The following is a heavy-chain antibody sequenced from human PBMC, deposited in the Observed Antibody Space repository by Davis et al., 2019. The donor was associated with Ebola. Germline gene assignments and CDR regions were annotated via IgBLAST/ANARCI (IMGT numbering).Heavy chain of an antibody. D-gene: IGHD6-13*01. CDR1: GGTFSSYA. CDR3: AGSDRPCFQGSCSSSWYKEAAFDI. V-gene: IGHV1-69*13. J-gene: IGHJ3*02. CDR2: IIPIFGTA. Sequence: AASVKVSCKASGGTFSSYAISWVRQAPGQGLEWMGGIIPIFGTANYAQKFQGRVTITADESTSTAYMELSSLRSEDTAVYYCAGSDRPCFQGSCSSSWYKEAAFDIWGQGTMVTVSS.